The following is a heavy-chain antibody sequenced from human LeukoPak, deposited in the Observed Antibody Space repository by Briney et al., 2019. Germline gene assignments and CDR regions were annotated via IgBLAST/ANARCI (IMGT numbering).Heavy chain of an antibody. Sequence: SETLSLTCTVSGGSISSYYWSWIRQPPGKGLEWIGYIYYSGSTNYNPSLKSRVTMSVDTSKNQFSLKLSSVTAADTAVYYCATYFYGDYATHYFDFWGQGTLVTVSS. CDR3: ATYFYGDYATHYFDF. J-gene: IGHJ4*02. D-gene: IGHD4-17*01. CDR2: IYYSGST. V-gene: IGHV4-59*12. CDR1: GGSISSYY.